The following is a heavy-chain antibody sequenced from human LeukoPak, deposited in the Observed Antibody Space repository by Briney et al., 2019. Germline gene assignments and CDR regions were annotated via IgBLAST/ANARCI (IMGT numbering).Heavy chain of an antibody. V-gene: IGHV4-34*01. CDR1: GGSFSGYY. CDR2: INHSGST. CDR3: SGYDCSGGSCYRYYYYGMDV. Sequence: SETLSLTCAVYGGSFSGYYWSWIRQPPGKGLEWIGEINHSGSTNYNPSLKSRVTISVDTSKNQFSLKLSSVAAADTAVYYCSGYDCSGGSCYRYYYYGMDVWGQGTTVTVSS. D-gene: IGHD2-15*01. J-gene: IGHJ6*02.